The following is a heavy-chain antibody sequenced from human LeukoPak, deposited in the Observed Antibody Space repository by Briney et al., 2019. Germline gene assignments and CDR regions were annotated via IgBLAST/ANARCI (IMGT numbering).Heavy chain of an antibody. CDR3: ARFGVDYDMDV. CDR1: GGSISGHY. V-gene: IGHV4-59*11. CDR2: IHYSGRP. Sequence: PSETLSLTCTVSGGSISGHYWTWIRQPSGKGLEWIGQIHYSGRPDYNPSLKSRVTISVDTSKNQLSLKVTSVTGADTAVYYCARFGVDYDMDVWGQGTTVTVSS. D-gene: IGHD3-16*01. J-gene: IGHJ6*02.